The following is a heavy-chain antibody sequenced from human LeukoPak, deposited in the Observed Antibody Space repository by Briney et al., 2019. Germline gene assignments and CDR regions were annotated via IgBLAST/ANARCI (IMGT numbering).Heavy chain of an antibody. CDR3: ARGINRYYYYGMDV. J-gene: IGHJ6*02. CDR2: IWYDGSNK. Sequence: GGSLRLSCAASGFTFSSYGMHWVRQAPGKGLEWVTVIWYDGSNKYYADSVKGRFTISRDNSKNTLYLQMNSLRAEDTAVYYCARGINRYYYYGMDVWGQGTTVTVSS. CDR1: GFTFSSYG. V-gene: IGHV3-33*01. D-gene: IGHD2-15*01.